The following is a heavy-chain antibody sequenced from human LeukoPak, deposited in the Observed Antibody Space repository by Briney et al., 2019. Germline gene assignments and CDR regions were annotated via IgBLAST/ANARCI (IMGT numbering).Heavy chain of an antibody. J-gene: IGHJ4*02. CDR3: ARISPAYGDYYLDY. D-gene: IGHD4-17*01. CDR1: GFSFTSYS. CDR2: ITSSSSRI. V-gene: IGHV3-48*02. Sequence: GGSLRLSCAASGFSFTSYSLNWVRQAPGKDLEWISYITSSSSRIYYADSVKGRFTISRDNAKNSLYLQMNSLRDEDTAVYYCARISPAYGDYYLDYWGQGTLVIVSA.